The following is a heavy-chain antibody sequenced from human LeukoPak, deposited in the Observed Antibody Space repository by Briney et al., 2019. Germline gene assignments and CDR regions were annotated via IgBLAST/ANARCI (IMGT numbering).Heavy chain of an antibody. Sequence: PSETLSLTCTVSGGSISSGGYYWSWIRQPPGKGLEWIGYIYHSGSTYYNPSLKSRVTISVDRSKNQFSLKLSSVTAADTAVYYCARGNYGSGSYSYYYYGMDVWGQGTTVTVSS. V-gene: IGHV4-30-2*01. D-gene: IGHD3-10*01. CDR1: GGSISSGGYY. J-gene: IGHJ6*02. CDR2: IYHSGST. CDR3: ARGNYGSGSYSYYYYGMDV.